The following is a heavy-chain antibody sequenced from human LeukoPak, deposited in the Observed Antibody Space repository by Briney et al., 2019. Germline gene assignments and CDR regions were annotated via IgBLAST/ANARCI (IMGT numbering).Heavy chain of an antibody. D-gene: IGHD3-22*01. CDR3: ARVGYYESSGYYEY. J-gene: IGHJ4*02. Sequence: ASVKVSCKASGYTLTDYYMHWVRQAPGQGLEWMGRINPNSGRTNYAQKFQGRVTMTRDTSISTVYMELSRLRSDDTAVYYCARVGYYESSGYYEYWGQGTLVTVSS. CDR2: INPNSGRT. V-gene: IGHV1-2*06. CDR1: GYTLTDYY.